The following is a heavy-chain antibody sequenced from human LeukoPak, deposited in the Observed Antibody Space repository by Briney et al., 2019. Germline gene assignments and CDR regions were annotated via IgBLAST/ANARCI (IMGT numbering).Heavy chain of an antibody. CDR1: GGSFSGYY. J-gene: IGHJ5*02. D-gene: IGHD4-17*01. V-gene: IGHV4-34*01. CDR2: INHSGST. Sequence: PSETLSLTCAVYGGSFSGYYWSWIRQPPGKGLEWIGEINHSGSTNYNPSLKSRVTISVDTSKNQFSLKLSSVTAADTAVYYCARDWWDDNYGAWFDPWGQGTLVTVSS. CDR3: ARDWWDDNYGAWFDP.